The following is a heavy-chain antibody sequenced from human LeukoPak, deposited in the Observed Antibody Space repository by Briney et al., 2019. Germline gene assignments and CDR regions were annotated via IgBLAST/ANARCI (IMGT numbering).Heavy chain of an antibody. V-gene: IGHV3-30-3*01. CDR3: ARGKRGSSTSCPTTH. J-gene: IGHJ4*02. Sequence: GRSLRLSCAASGFTFSSYAVHWVRQAPGKGLEWVAVISYDGSNKYYADSVKGRFTISRDNSKNTLYLQMNSLRAEDTAVYYCARGKRGSSTSCPTTHWGQGTLVTVSS. CDR1: GFTFSSYA. D-gene: IGHD2-2*01. CDR2: ISYDGSNK.